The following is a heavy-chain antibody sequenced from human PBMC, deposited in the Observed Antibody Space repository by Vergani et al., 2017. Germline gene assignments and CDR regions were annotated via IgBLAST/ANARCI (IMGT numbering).Heavy chain of an antibody. CDR3: LHXLGYFGWDGAFDF. CDR2: VYLNDYE. Sequence: QITLRESGPTLVKPTQTLTLTCTFSGFSLTTGGEGVGWIRQPPGRALEWVDFVYLNDYERYSPSLKSRVTITKDTSKIEVILTMATMDPVDTATYYCLHXLGYFGWDGAFDFLGPGTMGTVCS. J-gene: IGHJ3*01. V-gene: IGHV2-5*01. CDR1: GFSLTTGGEG. D-gene: IGHD6-19*01.